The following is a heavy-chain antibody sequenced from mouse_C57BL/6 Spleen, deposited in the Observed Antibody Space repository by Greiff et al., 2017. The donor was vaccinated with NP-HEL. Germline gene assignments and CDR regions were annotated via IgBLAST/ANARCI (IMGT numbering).Heavy chain of an antibody. CDR1: GFNIKNTY. CDR3: ARGYYDYDDAMDY. J-gene: IGHJ4*01. V-gene: IGHV14-3*01. CDR2: IDPANGNT. D-gene: IGHD2-4*01. Sequence: EVQRVESVAELVRPGASVKLSCTASGFNIKNTYMHWVKQRPEQGLEWIGRIDPANGNTKYAPKFQGKATITADTSSNTAYLQLSSLTSEDTAIYYCARGYYDYDDAMDYWGQGTSVTVSS.